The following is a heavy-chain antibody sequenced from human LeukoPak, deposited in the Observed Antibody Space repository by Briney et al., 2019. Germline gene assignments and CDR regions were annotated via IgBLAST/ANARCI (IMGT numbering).Heavy chain of an antibody. CDR3: VSNVGPRRRSPVVMDV. Sequence: GGSLRLSCAASAFTFSRHWMSWVRQAPGKGLEWVANIKQDGSEKYYVDSVKGRFTISRDNTKNSLYLQMNSLRAEDTAVYYCVSNVGPRRRSPVVMDVWGQGTTVTVSS. D-gene: IGHD2-15*01. V-gene: IGHV3-7*02. J-gene: IGHJ6*02. CDR1: AFTFSRHW. CDR2: IKQDGSEK.